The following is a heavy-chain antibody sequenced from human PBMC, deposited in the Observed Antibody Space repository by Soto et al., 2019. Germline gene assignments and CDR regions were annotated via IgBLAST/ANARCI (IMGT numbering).Heavy chain of an antibody. CDR1: GDSLSSGNYY. CDR3: ARGGTHGDYRYQY. J-gene: IGHJ1*01. CDR2: IYNTGIA. D-gene: IGHD4-17*01. V-gene: IGHV4-30-4*01. Sequence: QVQLQESGPGPVRPSQTLSLTCTVSGDSLSSGNYYWSWIRHPPGKGLELIGYIYNTGIAYYNPSLMSRATISIDTSRNQFSLSLTYVTAADTGIYYCARGGTHGDYRYQYWGQGTLITVSA.